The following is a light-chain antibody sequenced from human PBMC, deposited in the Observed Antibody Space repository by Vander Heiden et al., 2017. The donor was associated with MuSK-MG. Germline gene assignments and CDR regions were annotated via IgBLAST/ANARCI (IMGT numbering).Light chain of an antibody. CDR1: NSNIGAGYD. Sequence: QSVLAQPPSVSGAPGQRVTISCTGTNSNIGAGYDVHWYQPFPGTAPNLLIYGNTNRPSGVPDRFSASKSDTSASLAISGLQADDEADYYCQSYDTALSGALFGGGTKLTVL. CDR3: QSYDTALSGAL. J-gene: IGLJ3*02. CDR2: GNT. V-gene: IGLV1-40*01.